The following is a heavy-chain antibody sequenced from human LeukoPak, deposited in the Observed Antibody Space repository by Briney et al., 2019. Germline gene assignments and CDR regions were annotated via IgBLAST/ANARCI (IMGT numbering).Heavy chain of an antibody. V-gene: IGHV4-59*01. Sequence: PSETLSLTCTVSGGSIGTYYWSWIRQPPGRGLEWIGYVHYSGSTRYSPSLKGRVTISVDTSQNQFSLKLSSVTAADTAVYYCARDTSASDYGDYLFDYWGQGTLVTVSS. CDR3: ARDTSASDYGDYLFDY. J-gene: IGHJ4*02. CDR2: VHYSGST. CDR1: GGSIGTYY. D-gene: IGHD4-17*01.